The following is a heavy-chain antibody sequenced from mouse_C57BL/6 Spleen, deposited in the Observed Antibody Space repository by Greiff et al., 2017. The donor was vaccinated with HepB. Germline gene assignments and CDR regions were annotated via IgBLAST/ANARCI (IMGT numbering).Heavy chain of an antibody. Sequence: DVKLQESGGGLVKPGGSLKLSCAASGFTFSSYAMSWVRQTPEKRLEWVATISDGGSYTYYPDNVKGRFTISRDNAKNNLYLQMSHLKSEDTAMYYCARSRFTTVVFDYWGQGTTLTVSS. J-gene: IGHJ2*01. D-gene: IGHD1-1*01. V-gene: IGHV5-4*03. CDR3: ARSRFTTVVFDY. CDR2: ISDGGSYT. CDR1: GFTFSSYA.